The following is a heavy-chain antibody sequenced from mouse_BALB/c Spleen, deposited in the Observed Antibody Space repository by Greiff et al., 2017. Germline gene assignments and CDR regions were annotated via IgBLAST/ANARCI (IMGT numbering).Heavy chain of an antibody. CDR1: GYSITSDYA. D-gene: IGHD2-14*01. Sequence: VQLKQSGPGLVKPSQSLSLTCTVTGYSITSDYAWNWIRQFPGNKLEWMGYISYSGSTSYNPSLKSRISITRDTSKNQCFLQLNSVTTEDTATYYCARCYYRYEDAMDYWGQGTSVTVSS. CDR3: ARCYYRYEDAMDY. V-gene: IGHV3-2*02. J-gene: IGHJ4*01. CDR2: ISYSGST.